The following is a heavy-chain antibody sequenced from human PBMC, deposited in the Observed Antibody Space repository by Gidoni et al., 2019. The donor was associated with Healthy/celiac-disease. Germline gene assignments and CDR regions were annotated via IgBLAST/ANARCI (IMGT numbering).Heavy chain of an antibody. D-gene: IGHD2-21*01. Sequence: EVQLVESGGGLVQPGRSLSLSCAASGFTFDDYAMHWVRHAPGKGLEWVSGISWNSGSIGYADSVKGRFTISRDNAKNSLYLQMNSLRAEDTALYYCANTVLFDQPDAVDIWGQGTMVTVSS. V-gene: IGHV3-9*01. CDR1: GFTFDDYA. J-gene: IGHJ3*02. CDR3: ANTVLFDQPDAVDI. CDR2: ISWNSGSI.